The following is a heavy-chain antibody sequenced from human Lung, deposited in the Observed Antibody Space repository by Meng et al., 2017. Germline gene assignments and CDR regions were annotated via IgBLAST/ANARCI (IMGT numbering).Heavy chain of an antibody. J-gene: IGHJ4*02. D-gene: IGHD6-25*01. CDR1: GYTFPDYW. Sequence: QGRLVQPGEEVKKPGASGKVSCKASGYTFPDYWLHWLLRAPGQGLEWMGRINPKSGDTHYAQRFQGRVTMTGDTSISTAYMELSGLRSDDTAMYYCARDEDISAAGKLFGDYWGQGTLVTVSS. CDR2: INPKSGDT. CDR3: ARDEDISAAGKLFGDY. V-gene: IGHV1-2*06.